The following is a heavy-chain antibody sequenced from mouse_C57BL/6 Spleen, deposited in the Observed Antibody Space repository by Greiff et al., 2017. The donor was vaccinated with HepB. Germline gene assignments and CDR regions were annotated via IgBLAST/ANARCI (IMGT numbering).Heavy chain of an antibody. J-gene: IGHJ3*01. CDR2: IHPNSGST. D-gene: IGHD4-1*01. CDR3: ASGGNWDIFAWFAY. V-gene: IGHV1-64*01. CDR1: GYTFTSYW. Sequence: QVQLQQPGAELVKPGASVKLSCKASGYTFTSYWMHWVKQRPGQGLEWIGMIHPNSGSTNYNEKFKSKATLTVDKSSSTAYMQLSSLTSEDSAVYYCASGGNWDIFAWFAYWGQGTLVTVSA.